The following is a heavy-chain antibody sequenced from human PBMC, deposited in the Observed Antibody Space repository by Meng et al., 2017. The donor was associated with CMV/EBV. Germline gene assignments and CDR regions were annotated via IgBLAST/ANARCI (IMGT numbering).Heavy chain of an antibody. D-gene: IGHD2-2*01. V-gene: IGHV3-30*02. CDR1: GFTFSSYG. CDR3: AKDRCSSTSCYFSFDY. Sequence: GGSLRLFCAVSGFTFSSYGMHWVRQAPGKGLVWVAFIRYDGSNKYYADSVKGRFTISRDNSKNTLYLQMNSLRAEDTAVYYCAKDRCSSTSCYFSFDYWGQGTLVTVSS. CDR2: IRYDGSNK. J-gene: IGHJ4*02.